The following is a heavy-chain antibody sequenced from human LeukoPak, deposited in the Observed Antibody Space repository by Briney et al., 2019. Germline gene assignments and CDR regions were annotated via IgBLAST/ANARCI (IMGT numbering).Heavy chain of an antibody. J-gene: IGHJ5*02. CDR2: ISSSGSTK. D-gene: IGHD5-12*01. Sequence: PGGSLRLSCAASGFTFSSYEMNWVRQAPGKGLEWVSYISSSGSTKYYADSVKGRFTISRDNAKNSLYLQMNSLRVEDTALYYCAKDSGSSSGYESWFDPWGQGTLVTVSS. CDR1: GFTFSSYE. CDR3: AKDSGSSSGYESWFDP. V-gene: IGHV3-48*03.